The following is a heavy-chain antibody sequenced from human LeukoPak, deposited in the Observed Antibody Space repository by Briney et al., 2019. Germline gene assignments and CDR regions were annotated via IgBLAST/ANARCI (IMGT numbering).Heavy chain of an antibody. CDR2: IYYSGST. CDR3: ARRGVSDYGMSY. V-gene: IGHV4-39*01. Sequence: SETLSLTCTVSGGSISSSSYYWGWIRQPPGKGLEWIGSIYYSGSTYYNPSLKSRVTISVDTSKNQFSLKLSSVTAADTAVYYCARRGVSDYGMSYWGQGTLVTVSS. D-gene: IGHD4-17*01. CDR1: GGSISSSSYY. J-gene: IGHJ4*02.